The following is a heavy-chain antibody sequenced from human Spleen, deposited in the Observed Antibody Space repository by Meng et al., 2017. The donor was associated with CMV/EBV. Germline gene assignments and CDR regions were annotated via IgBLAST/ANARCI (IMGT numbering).Heavy chain of an antibody. V-gene: IGHV3-30*02. CDR1: GFNFSMYG. Sequence: GESLKISCAASGFNFSMYGMHWVRQAPGKGLEWLAFIRYDGSSKSYGDSVKGRLTISRDDSKETLYLHMNSLRGEDTAVYYCAKDMKVTPRYDYYYSGMDVWGQGTSVTVSS. D-gene: IGHD2-15*01. CDR3: AKDMKVTPRYDYYYSGMDV. CDR2: IRYDGSSK. J-gene: IGHJ6*02.